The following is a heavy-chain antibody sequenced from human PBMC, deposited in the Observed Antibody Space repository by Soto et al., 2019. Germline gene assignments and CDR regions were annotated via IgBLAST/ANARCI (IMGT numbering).Heavy chain of an antibody. D-gene: IGHD6-6*01. CDR1: GFTLSGYA. V-gene: IGHV3-64*01. Sequence: EVQLAESGGGLAQPGGSLRLSCAASGFTLSGYAMEWVRQAPGKGLEYVSGISSNGVGTYYANSVQGRFTISRDNSKNTLYLHMGSLRPEDMAVYYCARRARPDFYYMDVWGKGTTVTVSS. CDR2: ISSNGVGT. CDR3: ARRARPDFYYMDV. J-gene: IGHJ6*03.